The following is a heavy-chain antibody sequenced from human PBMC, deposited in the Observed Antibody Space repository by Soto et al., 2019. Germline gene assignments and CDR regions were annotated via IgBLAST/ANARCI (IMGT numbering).Heavy chain of an antibody. V-gene: IGHV4-59*01. CDR2: IYHSGST. J-gene: IGHJ4*02. D-gene: IGHD5-12*01. CDR1: GGSISTSY. Sequence: SETLSLTCNVSGGSISTSYWTWIRQPPGKGLEWIGYIYHSGSTNYNPSLKSRVTISVDTSKNQFSLKLSSVTAADTAVYYCARAYGGYADYWGQGALVTVSS. CDR3: ARAYGGYADY.